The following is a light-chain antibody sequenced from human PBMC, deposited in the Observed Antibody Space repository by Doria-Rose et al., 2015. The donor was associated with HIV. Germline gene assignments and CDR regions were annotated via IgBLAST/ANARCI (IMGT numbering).Light chain of an antibody. CDR1: QSFSSTY. Sequence: TQSPGTLSLSPGDRATLSCRSSQSFSSTYLAWYRQKPGQAPSLLIYDGSTRATGIPDRFSASGSGTDFTLTINRLEPEDFALYYCHQYGTSWTFGQGTKVEI. CDR2: DGS. J-gene: IGKJ1*01. CDR3: HQYGTSWT. V-gene: IGKV3-20*01.